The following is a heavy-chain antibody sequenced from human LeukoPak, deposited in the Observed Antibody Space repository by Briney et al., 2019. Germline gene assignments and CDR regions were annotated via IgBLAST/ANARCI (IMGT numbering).Heavy chain of an antibody. V-gene: IGHV5-51*01. J-gene: IGHJ4*02. CDR3: ARLLSGSLPPFDY. D-gene: IGHD1-26*01. CDR1: GYSFSNYW. CDR2: IYPGDSDT. Sequence: HGESLKISCKGSGYSFSNYWIAWVRQMPGKGLEWMGIIYPGDSDTTYSPSFSSHVTISVDKSFNTAYLQWRSLKASDTAMYYCARLLSGSLPPFDYWGQGTLVTVSS.